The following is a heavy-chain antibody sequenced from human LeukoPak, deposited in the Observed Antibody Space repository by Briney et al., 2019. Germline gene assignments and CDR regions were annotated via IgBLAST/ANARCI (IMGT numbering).Heavy chain of an antibody. CDR3: ARDRTCSSTSCYYFDY. D-gene: IGHD2-2*01. J-gene: IGHJ4*02. CDR2: INPNSGGT. V-gene: IGHV1-2*02. CDR1: GYTFTGYY. Sequence: ASVKVSCKASGYTFTGYYMHWVRQAPGQGLEWMGWINPNSGGTNYAQKFQGRVTMTRDTSISTAYMELSRLRSDDTAVYYCARDRTCSSTSCYYFDYWGQGTLVTVSS.